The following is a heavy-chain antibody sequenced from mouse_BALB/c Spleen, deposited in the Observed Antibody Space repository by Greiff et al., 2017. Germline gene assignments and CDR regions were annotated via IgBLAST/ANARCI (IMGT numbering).Heavy chain of an antibody. Sequence: VQLQQSAAELARPGASVKMSCKASGYTFTSYTMHWVKQRPGQGLEWIGYINPSSGYTEYNQKFKDKTTLTADKSSSTAYMQLSSLTSEDSAVYYCARAYYRYDSYAMDYWGQGTSVTVSS. CDR3: ARAYYRYDSYAMDY. D-gene: IGHD2-14*01. CDR1: GYTFTSYT. CDR2: INPSSGYT. V-gene: IGHV1-4*02. J-gene: IGHJ4*01.